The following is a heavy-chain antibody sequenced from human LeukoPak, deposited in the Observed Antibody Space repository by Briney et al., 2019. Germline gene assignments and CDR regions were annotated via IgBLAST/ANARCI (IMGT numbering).Heavy chain of an antibody. V-gene: IGHV3-21*01. CDR2: SGTRSGTK. D-gene: IGHD3-16*02. CDR1: GFTLSSLA. J-gene: IGHJ4*02. CDR3: LLQMTYGELSDPDF. Sequence: GGSLRLSCAASGFTLSSLAMHCVRQARGKGLEWVSSSGTRSGTKYYADSVMGRVTISRDSAMTSVSLQINSLRAEDTAVYYCLLQMTYGELSDPDFRGQGTLVTVSS.